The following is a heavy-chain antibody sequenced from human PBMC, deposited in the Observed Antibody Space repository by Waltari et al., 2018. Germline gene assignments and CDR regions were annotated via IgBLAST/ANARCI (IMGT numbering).Heavy chain of an antibody. J-gene: IGHJ4*02. V-gene: IGHV3-48*01. CDR1: GFTFSSYS. D-gene: IGHD3-22*01. CDR2: ISSSSSTK. Sequence: EVQLVESGGGLVQPGGSLRLSCAASGFTFSSYSMNWVRQAPGKGLEWVSYISSSSSTKYYADSVKGRFTISRDNAKNSLYLQMNSLRAEDTAVYYCARDRRITMIVVVRWYYFDYWGQGTLVTVSS. CDR3: ARDRRITMIVVVRWYYFDY.